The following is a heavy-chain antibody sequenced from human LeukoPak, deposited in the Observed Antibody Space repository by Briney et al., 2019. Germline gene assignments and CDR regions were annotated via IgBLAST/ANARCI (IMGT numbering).Heavy chain of an antibody. CDR3: AKYFGGSYGSLDD. J-gene: IGHJ4*02. CDR2: IRGSGVST. Sequence: GGSLRLSCAGSGFTFRSYAMSWVRQAPGKGLEWVSGIRGSGVSTFYADSVKGRFIISRDNSKNTLYLQMNSLRAEDTAVYYCAKYFGGSYGSLDDWGQGALVTVSS. D-gene: IGHD1-26*01. CDR1: GFTFRSYA. V-gene: IGHV3-23*01.